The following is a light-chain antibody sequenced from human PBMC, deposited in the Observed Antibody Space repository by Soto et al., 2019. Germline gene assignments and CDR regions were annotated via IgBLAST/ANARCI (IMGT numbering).Light chain of an antibody. J-gene: IGKJ1*01. CDR3: QQYYGTLWT. CDR1: QSVLYSSNNKNY. V-gene: IGKV4-1*01. CDR2: WAS. Sequence: DIVMTQSPDSLAVSLGERATINCKSSQSVLYSSNNKNYLAWYQQKPGQPPKLLIYWASTRESGVPDRISGSGSGTDFTLTISSLQAEDVAVYYCQQYYGTLWTFGQGTKVEIK.